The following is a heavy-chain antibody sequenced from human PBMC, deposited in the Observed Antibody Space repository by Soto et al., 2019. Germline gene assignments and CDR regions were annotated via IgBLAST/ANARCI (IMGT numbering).Heavy chain of an antibody. CDR3: ASPSYGSGSYY. Sequence: VQLVQSGAEVKKPGASVKVSCKASGYTFTNYLIHWVRQAPGQRLEWMGWINAGNGDTKYSQNFRGRVTITRDTSASTAYMELSSLRSEDTAVYYCASPSYGSGSYYWGQGTLVTVSS. D-gene: IGHD3-10*01. CDR1: GYTFTNYL. V-gene: IGHV1-3*01. CDR2: INAGNGDT. J-gene: IGHJ4*02.